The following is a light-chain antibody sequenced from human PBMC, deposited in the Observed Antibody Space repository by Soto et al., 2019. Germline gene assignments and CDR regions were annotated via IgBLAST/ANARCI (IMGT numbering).Light chain of an antibody. J-gene: IGKJ4*01. CDR1: QSISSY. V-gene: IGKV1-39*01. CDR2: AAS. Sequence: DMQMPRSPSSLSASVGDRVTIACLSSQSISSYLNWYQQKPGKAPKLLIYAASSLQSGVPSRFSGSGSGTDFTLTISSLQPEDFATYYCQQSYSHELTFGGGTKVEIK. CDR3: QQSYSHELT.